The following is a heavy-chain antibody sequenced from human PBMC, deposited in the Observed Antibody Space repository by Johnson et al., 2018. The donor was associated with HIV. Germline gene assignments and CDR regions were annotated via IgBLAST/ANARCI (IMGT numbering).Heavy chain of an antibody. D-gene: IGHD6-19*01. V-gene: IGHV3-74*01. J-gene: IGHJ3*02. CDR3: ARDRVGLATADAFDI. CDR2: INSDGSST. Sequence: VQLVESGGGLVQPGGSLRLSCAASGFTFSSYWMHWVRQAPGKGLVWVSRINSDGSSTSYADSVRGRFTISRDNAKNTLYLQMNSLRAEDTAVYYCARDRVGLATADAFDIWGQGTMVTVSS. CDR1: GFTFSSYW.